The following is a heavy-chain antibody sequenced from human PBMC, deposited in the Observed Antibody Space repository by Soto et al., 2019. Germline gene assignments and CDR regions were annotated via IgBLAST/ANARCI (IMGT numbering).Heavy chain of an antibody. V-gene: IGHV1-18*01. CDR2: ISTYTGNT. J-gene: IGHJ6*02. CDR3: ARGYYYGSGRPTPGGMDL. CDR1: SYTFTNYD. D-gene: IGHD3-10*01. Sequence: QVHLVQSGAEVKKPGASVKVSCKASSYTFTNYDINWVRQAPGQGLEWKGWISTYTGNTNYAQKLQGRVTMTTDTSTSTAYMELRSLRSDDTAVYYCARGYYYGSGRPTPGGMDLWGQGTTVTVSS.